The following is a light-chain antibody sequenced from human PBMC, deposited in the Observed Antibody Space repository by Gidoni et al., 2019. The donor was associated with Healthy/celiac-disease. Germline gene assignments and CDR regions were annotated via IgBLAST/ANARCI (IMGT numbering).Light chain of an antibody. CDR2: AAP. V-gene: IGKV1-13*02. Sequence: IQLTQSPSSLAASVGDRVTITCRARQGISSALAWYQQKPGKAPKLLIYAAPSLESGVPSRFSGSGSGTDFTLTISSLQPEDSATYPRQQFNSDPPYTFGPGTKLEIK. J-gene: IGKJ2*01. CDR1: QGISSA. CDR3: QQFNSDPPYT.